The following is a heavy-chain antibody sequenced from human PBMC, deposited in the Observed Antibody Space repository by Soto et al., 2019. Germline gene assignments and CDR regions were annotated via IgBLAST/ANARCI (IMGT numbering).Heavy chain of an antibody. CDR3: GRGGSDSPMAPGY. J-gene: IGHJ4*02. V-gene: IGHV3-74*01. Sequence: LRLSCAASGFTFSSYWMHWVRQAPGKGLVWASRINPDGSATNYADSVKGRFTISRDNAKNTLYLQMNSLRAEDTAVFYCGRGGSDSPMAPGYWGQGTLVTVSS. CDR1: GFTFSSYW. CDR2: INPDGSAT. D-gene: IGHD5-18*01.